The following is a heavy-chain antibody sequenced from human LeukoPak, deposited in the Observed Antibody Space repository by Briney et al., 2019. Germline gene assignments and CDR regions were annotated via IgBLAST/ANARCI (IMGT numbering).Heavy chain of an antibody. CDR3: ARSLLRDYGGNGGDY. V-gene: IGHV1-69*05. CDR2: IIPIFGTA. J-gene: IGHJ4*02. D-gene: IGHD4-23*01. Sequence: SVKVSCKASGYTFTSYGISWVRQASGQGLEWMGGIIPIFGTANYAQKFQGRVTITTDESTSTAYMELSSLRSEDTAVYYCARSLLRDYGGNGGDYWGQGTLVTVSS. CDR1: GYTFTSYG.